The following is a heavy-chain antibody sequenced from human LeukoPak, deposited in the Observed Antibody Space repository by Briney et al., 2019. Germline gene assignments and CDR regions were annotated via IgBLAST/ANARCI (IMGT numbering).Heavy chain of an antibody. D-gene: IGHD3-22*01. CDR3: ARPQGMIVANFDY. CDR1: GYTFTGYY. J-gene: IGHJ4*02. Sequence: GASVKVSCKASGYTFTGYYMHWVRQAPGQGLEWMGWINPNSGGTNYARKFQGRVTMTRDTSISTAYMELSRLRSDDTAVYYCARPQGMIVANFDYWGQGTLVTVSS. CDR2: INPNSGGT. V-gene: IGHV1-2*02.